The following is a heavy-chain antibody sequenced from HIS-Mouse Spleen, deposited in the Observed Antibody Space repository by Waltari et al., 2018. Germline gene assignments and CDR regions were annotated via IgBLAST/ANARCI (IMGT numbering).Heavy chain of an antibody. Sequence: QVQLVESGGGVVQPGRSLRLSCAASGFTFSSYGMHWVRQAPGKGLEWVVVISYDGSNKYYADSVKGRFTISRDNSKNTLYLQMNSLRAEDTAVYYCAKVNSGSYYFDYWGQGTLVTVSS. CDR2: ISYDGSNK. CDR3: AKVNSGSYYFDY. D-gene: IGHD1-26*01. CDR1: GFTFSSYG. V-gene: IGHV3-30*18. J-gene: IGHJ4*02.